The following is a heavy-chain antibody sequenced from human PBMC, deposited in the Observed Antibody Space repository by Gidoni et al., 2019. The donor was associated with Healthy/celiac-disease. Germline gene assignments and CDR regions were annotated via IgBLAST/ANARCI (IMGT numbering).Heavy chain of an antibody. J-gene: IGHJ1*01. Sequence: QVQLVESGGGVVQPGRSLRLSCSASGFTFISYGMHWVRQAPGKGREWVAVISYDGSNKYYADSVKGRFTISRDNSKNTLYLQMNSLRAEDTAVYYCAKDPWAYCGGDCYSAEYFQHWGQGTLVTVSS. CDR3: AKDPWAYCGGDCYSAEYFQH. D-gene: IGHD2-21*02. V-gene: IGHV3-30*18. CDR2: ISYDGSNK. CDR1: GFTFISYG.